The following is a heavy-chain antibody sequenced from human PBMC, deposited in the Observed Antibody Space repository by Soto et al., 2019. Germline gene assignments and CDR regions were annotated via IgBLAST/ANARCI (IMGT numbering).Heavy chain of an antibody. D-gene: IGHD6-6*01. Sequence: GGSLRLSCAASGFTFSSYAMSWVRQAPGKGLEWVSAISGSGGSTYYADSVKGRFTISRDNSKNTLYRQMNSLRAEDTAVYYCANRAHSSSSSGYYGMDVWGQGTTVTVSS. CDR3: ANRAHSSSSSGYYGMDV. CDR1: GFTFSSYA. V-gene: IGHV3-23*01. CDR2: ISGSGGST. J-gene: IGHJ6*02.